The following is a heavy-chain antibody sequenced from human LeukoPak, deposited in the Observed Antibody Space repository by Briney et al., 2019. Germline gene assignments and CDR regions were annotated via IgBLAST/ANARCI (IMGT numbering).Heavy chain of an antibody. J-gene: IGHJ4*02. D-gene: IGHD6-13*01. CDR1: GFTFSSYG. CDR3: ARGQLGLHYFDY. CDR2: IWYDGSNK. V-gene: IGHV3-33*01. Sequence: GGPLRLSCAASGFTFSSYGMHWVRQAPGKGLEWVAVIWYDGSNKYYADSVKGRFTISRDNSKDTLYLQMNSLRAEDTAVYCCARGQLGLHYFDYWGQGTLVTVSS.